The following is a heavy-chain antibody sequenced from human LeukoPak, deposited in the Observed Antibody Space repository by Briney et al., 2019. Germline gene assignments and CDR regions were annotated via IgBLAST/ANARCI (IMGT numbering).Heavy chain of an antibody. CDR1: GGTFSSYA. J-gene: IGHJ4*02. Sequence: ASVKVSCKASGGTFSSYAISWVRQAPGQGLEWMGRIIPILGIANYAQKFQGRVTITADKSTSTAYMELSSLRSEDTAVYYCARDFYPTYYYDSSGYPHDHWGQGTLVTVSS. CDR2: IIPILGIA. D-gene: IGHD3-22*01. V-gene: IGHV1-69*04. CDR3: ARDFYPTYYYDSSGYPHDH.